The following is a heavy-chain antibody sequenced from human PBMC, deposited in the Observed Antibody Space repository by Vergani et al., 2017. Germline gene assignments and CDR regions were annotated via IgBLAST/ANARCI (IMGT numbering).Heavy chain of an antibody. CDR2: TWYDGNNK. V-gene: IGHV3-33*01. CDR1: GFTFNQYG. J-gene: IGHJ4*02. Sequence: QVQLVESGGGVVQPGRSLRLSCAASGFTFNQYGMHWVRQAPGKGLEWVAVTWYDGNNKQYADSVKGRFTISRDNSKSTMYLQMNSLRDEDTAVYYCARGGRDGYKSDPDYWGQGTLVTVSS. CDR3: ARGGRDGYKSDPDY. D-gene: IGHD5-24*01.